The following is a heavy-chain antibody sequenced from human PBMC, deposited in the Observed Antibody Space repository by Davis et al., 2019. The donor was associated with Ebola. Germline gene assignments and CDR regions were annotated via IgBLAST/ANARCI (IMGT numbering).Heavy chain of an antibody. J-gene: IGHJ3*01. Sequence: GESLKISCAASGFTFTDYYMGWIRQAPGKGLEWVSYISGDSLYTNYADSVRGRLTISRDDAKNSLYLQMNSLRVEDTAMYYCVKDTSNIWFDVWGQGTLVTVSA. CDR1: GFTFTDYY. D-gene: IGHD2/OR15-2a*01. CDR2: ISGDSLYT. CDR3: VKDTSNIWFDV. V-gene: IGHV3-11*05.